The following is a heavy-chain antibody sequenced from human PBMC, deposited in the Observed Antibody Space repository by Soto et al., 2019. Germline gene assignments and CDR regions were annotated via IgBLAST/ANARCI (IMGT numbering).Heavy chain of an antibody. V-gene: IGHV3-7*05. J-gene: IGHJ6*02. CDR1: GFTFSSYW. CDR2: IKQDGSEK. Sequence: AGGSLRLSCAASGFTFSSYWMSWVRQAPGKGLEWVANIKQDGSEKYYVDSVKGRFTISRDNAKNSLYLQMNSLRAEDTAVYYCARRLGSGWPDTAYYYYYGMDVWGQGTTVTVSS. CDR3: ARRLGSGWPDTAYYYYYGMDV. D-gene: IGHD6-19*01.